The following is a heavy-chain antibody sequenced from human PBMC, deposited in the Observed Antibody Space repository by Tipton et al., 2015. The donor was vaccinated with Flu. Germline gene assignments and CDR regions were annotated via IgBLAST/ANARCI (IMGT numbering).Heavy chain of an antibody. V-gene: IGHV4-61*02. CDR3: ARRVAGSGMAV. CDR2: IYTGGGT. D-gene: IGHD3-10*01. Sequence: TLSLTCTVSGASISIGAYYWTWIRRPADKGLGWIGRIYTGGGTNYNPSLKSRVTISFDTSKNQFSLRLSSVTAADTAVYYCARRVAGSGMAVWGQGTTVTVSS. CDR1: GASISIGAYY. J-gene: IGHJ6*02.